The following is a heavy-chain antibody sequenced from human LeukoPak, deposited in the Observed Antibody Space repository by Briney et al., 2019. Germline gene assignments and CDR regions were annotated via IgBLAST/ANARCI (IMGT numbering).Heavy chain of an antibody. J-gene: IGHJ5*02. V-gene: IGHV3-23*01. CDR1: GFSFSTYA. CDR3: AKLPREYCSSTSCPNWFDT. D-gene: IGHD2-2*01. CDR2: LSATGGTT. Sequence: GGSLRLSCAASGFSFSTYAMTWVRQAPGKGLEWVSALSATGGTTYYADSVQGRFATSRDNSKNTLYLQMNSLRAEDTAVYYCAKLPREYCSSTSCPNWFDTWGQGTLVTVSS.